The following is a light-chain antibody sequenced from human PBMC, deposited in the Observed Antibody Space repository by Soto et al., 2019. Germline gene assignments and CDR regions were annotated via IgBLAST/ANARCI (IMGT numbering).Light chain of an antibody. CDR2: EGS. Sequence: QSALPQPASVSGSPGQSITISCTGTSSDVGGYNLVSWYQQHPGKAPKLMIYEGSKRPSGVSNRFSGSKSGNTASLTISGLQAEDEADYYCCSYAGSSTFVVFGGGTKVTVL. CDR1: SSDVGGYNL. CDR3: CSYAGSSTFVV. J-gene: IGLJ2*01. V-gene: IGLV2-23*03.